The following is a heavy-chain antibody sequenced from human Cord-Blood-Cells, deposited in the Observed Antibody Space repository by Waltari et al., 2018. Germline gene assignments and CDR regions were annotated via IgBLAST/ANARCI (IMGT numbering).Heavy chain of an antibody. CDR2: IWYDGSNK. J-gene: IGHJ4*02. D-gene: IGHD1-1*01. CDR3: ARDGGNDFDY. CDR1: GFTFSSYG. V-gene: IGHV3-33*01. Sequence: QVQLVESGGGVVQPGRSLRLSCAASGFTFSSYGMHWVRQAPGKGLEWVVVIWYDGSNKYYADSVKGPITSARDNSKNTLYLQMNSLRAEDTAVYYCARDGGNDFDYWGQGTLVTVSS.